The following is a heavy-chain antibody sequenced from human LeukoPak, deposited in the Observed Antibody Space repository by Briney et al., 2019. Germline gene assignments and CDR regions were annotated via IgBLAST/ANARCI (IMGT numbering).Heavy chain of an antibody. D-gene: IGHD2-2*03. CDR2: ISSSSSYI. V-gene: IGHV3-21*01. CDR3: ARDSVDIVVVPAAFSY. CDR1: GFTFSSYS. Sequence: WGSLRLSCAASGFTFSSYSMNWVRQAPGKGLEWVSSISSSSSYIYYADSVKGRFTISRDNAKNSLYLQMNSLRAEDTAVYYCARDSVDIVVVPAAFSYWGQGTLVTVSS. J-gene: IGHJ4*02.